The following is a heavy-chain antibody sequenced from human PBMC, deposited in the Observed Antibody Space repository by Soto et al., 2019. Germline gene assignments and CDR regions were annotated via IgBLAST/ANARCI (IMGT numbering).Heavy chain of an antibody. D-gene: IGHD2-2*01. J-gene: IGHJ4*02. Sequence: SETLSLTCTVSGGSISSYYWSWIRQPAGKGLEWIGRIYTSGSTNYNPSLKSRVTMSVDTSKNQFSLKLSSVTAADTAVYYCARACSSNSCYDVFDYWGQGTLVTVSS. CDR3: ARACSSNSCYDVFDY. V-gene: IGHV4-4*07. CDR1: GGSISSYY. CDR2: IYTSGST.